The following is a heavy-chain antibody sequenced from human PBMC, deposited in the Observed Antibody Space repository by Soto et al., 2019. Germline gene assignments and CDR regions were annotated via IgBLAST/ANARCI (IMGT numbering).Heavy chain of an antibody. J-gene: IGHJ4*02. CDR3: STSLDY. Sequence: EVQLLESGGGLVQPGGSLRLSCAASGFTFSNYSMSWVRQAPGKGLEWVSGMNSGGRSYYADSVKGRFTISRDNAKNSLYLQMSSLTAEDSALYYCSTSLDYWGQGTLVTVSS. CDR2: MNSGGRS. V-gene: IGHV3-23*01. CDR1: GFTFSNYS.